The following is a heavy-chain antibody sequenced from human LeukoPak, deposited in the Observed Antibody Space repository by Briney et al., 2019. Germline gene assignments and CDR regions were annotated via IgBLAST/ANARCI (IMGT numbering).Heavy chain of an antibody. J-gene: IGHJ5*02. CDR3: ATARPGYYDSSGYYYVVNWFDP. D-gene: IGHD3-22*01. CDR2: ISAYNGNT. Sequence: ASVKVSCKASGYTFTSYGISWVRQAPGQGLEWMGWISAYNGNTNYAQKFQGRVTMTEDTSTDTAYMELSSLRSEDTAVYYCATARPGYYDSSGYYYVVNWFDPWGQGTLVTVSS. V-gene: IGHV1-18*01. CDR1: GYTFTSYG.